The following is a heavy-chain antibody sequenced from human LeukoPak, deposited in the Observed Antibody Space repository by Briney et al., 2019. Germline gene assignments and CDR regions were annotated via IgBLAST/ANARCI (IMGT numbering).Heavy chain of an antibody. Sequence: WGSLSLSCAASGFTISSYGMHWLRQAPGKGLEWVAFIRYDGSNKYYADSVKGRFTIYRDNSKNTLYLQMNRLRAEGTAVYYCAKERLGYCSSTSCYCFDYWGREPWSPSPQ. V-gene: IGHV3-30*02. CDR1: GFTISSYG. D-gene: IGHD2-2*01. CDR3: AKERLGYCSSTSCYCFDY. J-gene: IGHJ4*02. CDR2: IRYDGSNK.